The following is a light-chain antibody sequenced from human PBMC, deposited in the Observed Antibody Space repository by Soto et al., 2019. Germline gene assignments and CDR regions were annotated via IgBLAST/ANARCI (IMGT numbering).Light chain of an antibody. J-gene: IGKJ4*01. V-gene: IGKV1-12*01. CDR3: QQGNSFPLT. Sequence: DIQMTQSPSSVSASVGDRVTITCRASQGVSSGLAWYQQKPGKAPNLLIHSASSLHSGVPSRFGGSGSGTDFSLTISSLQPEDFATYYCQQGNSFPLTFRGGTKVHIK. CDR2: SAS. CDR1: QGVSSG.